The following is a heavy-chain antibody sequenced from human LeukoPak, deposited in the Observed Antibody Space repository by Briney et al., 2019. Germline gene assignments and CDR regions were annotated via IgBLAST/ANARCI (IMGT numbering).Heavy chain of an antibody. J-gene: IGHJ6*02. D-gene: IGHD2-2*01. CDR1: GGSISSYY. V-gene: IGHV4-59*06. Sequence: SETLSLTCTVSGGSISSYYWSWIRQPPGKGLEWIGYIYYSGSTYYNPSLKSRVTISVDTSKNQFSLKLSSVTAADTAVYYCARDTTLVPAASHEHYYYYGMDVWGQGTTVTVSS. CDR3: ARDTTLVPAASHEHYYYYGMDV. CDR2: IYYSGST.